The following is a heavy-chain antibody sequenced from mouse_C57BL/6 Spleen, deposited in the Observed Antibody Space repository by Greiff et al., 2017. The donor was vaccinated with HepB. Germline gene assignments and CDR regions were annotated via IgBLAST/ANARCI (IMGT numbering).Heavy chain of an antibody. CDR1: GYTFTSYW. CDR3: ARDGDGYHWYFDV. D-gene: IGHD2-3*01. J-gene: IGHJ1*03. Sequence: QVQLKESGAELVKPGASVKLSCKASGYTFTSYWMHWVKQRPGRGLEWIGRIDPNSGGTKYNAKFKSKATLTVDKPSSTAYMQRSSLTSEDSAVYYCARDGDGYHWYFDVWGTGTTVTVSS. V-gene: IGHV1-72*01. CDR2: IDPNSGGT.